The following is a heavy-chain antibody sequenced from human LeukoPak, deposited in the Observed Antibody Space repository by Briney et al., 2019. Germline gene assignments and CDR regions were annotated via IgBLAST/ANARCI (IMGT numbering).Heavy chain of an antibody. D-gene: IGHD6-19*01. CDR2: IYYSGST. CDR3: ARESSSGWYRWFDP. CDR1: GGSISSYY. Sequence: SETLSLTCTVSGGSISSYYWSWIRQPPGKRLEWIGYIYYSGSTNYNPSLKSRVTISVDTSKNQFSLKLSSVTAADAAVYYCARESSSGWYRWFDPWGQGTLVTVSS. J-gene: IGHJ5*02. V-gene: IGHV4-59*01.